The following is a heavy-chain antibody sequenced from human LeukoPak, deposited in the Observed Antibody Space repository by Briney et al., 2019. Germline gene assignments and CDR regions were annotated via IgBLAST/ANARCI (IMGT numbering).Heavy chain of an antibody. D-gene: IGHD1-26*01. CDR2: MNPNSGNT. V-gene: IGHV1-8*03. CDR1: GYTITGYN. J-gene: IGHJ6*03. Sequence: GASVKVSCKASGYTITGYNMHWVRQANGQGIEWMGWMNPNSGNTGYAQKFQGRVTITRNTSISTAYMELSSLRSEDTAVYYCARTYSGSFYYYYYMDVRGKGTKVTVSS. CDR3: ARTYSGSFYYYYYMDV.